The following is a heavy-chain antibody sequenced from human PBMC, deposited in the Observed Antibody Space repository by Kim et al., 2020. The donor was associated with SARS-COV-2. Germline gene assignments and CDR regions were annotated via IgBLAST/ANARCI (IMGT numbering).Heavy chain of an antibody. CDR1: GYTFTSYD. V-gene: IGHV1-8*01. CDR3: ARGWEERGYSYGLDYYGMDV. J-gene: IGHJ6*02. CDR2: MNPNSGNT. D-gene: IGHD5-18*01. Sequence: ASVKVSCKASGYTFTSYDINWVRQATGQGLEWMGWMNPNSGNTGYAQKFQGRVTMTRNTSISTAYMELSSLRSEDTAVYYCARGWEERGYSYGLDYYGMDVCGQGTTVTVSS.